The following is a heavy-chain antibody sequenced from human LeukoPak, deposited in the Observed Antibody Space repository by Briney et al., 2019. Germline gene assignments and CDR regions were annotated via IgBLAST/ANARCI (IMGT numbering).Heavy chain of an antibody. D-gene: IGHD6-13*01. CDR3: ARGRTSWYGTNNWFDP. V-gene: IGHV1-8*01. CDR1: GYTFTTYD. CDR2: MNPSSGNT. Sequence: ASVKVSCKASGYTFTTYDINWVRQATGQGLEWMGWMNPSSGNTGYAQKVQGSVTMTRDTSISTAYMELSSLRSEDTAVYYCARGRTSWYGTNNWFDPWGQGTLVTVSS. J-gene: IGHJ5*02.